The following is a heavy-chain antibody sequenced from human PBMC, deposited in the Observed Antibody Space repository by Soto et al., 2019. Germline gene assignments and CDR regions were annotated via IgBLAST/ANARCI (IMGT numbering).Heavy chain of an antibody. V-gene: IGHV3-23*01. Sequence: PGGSLRLFCEASGFNFKKFAMGWVRQAPGEGLEWVAGISCCGGSTSYADSVKGRFSLARDDSKSTLSLHLNSLRFEDTALYYCAKAGGERWLSPHLDNWGQGALATVSS. CDR3: AKAGGERWLSPHLDN. CDR1: GFNFKKFA. J-gene: IGHJ4*02. CDR2: ISCCGGST. D-gene: IGHD6-19*01.